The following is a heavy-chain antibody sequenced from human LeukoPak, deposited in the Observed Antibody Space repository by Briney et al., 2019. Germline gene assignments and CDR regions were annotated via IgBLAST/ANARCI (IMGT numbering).Heavy chain of an antibody. CDR2: VYYTGST. J-gene: IGHJ5*02. CDR3: ARRTTVTPNWFDP. CDR1: GGPISSYQ. V-gene: IGHV4-59*08. D-gene: IGHD4-17*01. Sequence: PSETLSLTRTVSGGPISSYQWSWIRHPPGKGLEWIGYVYYTGSTNYNPSLKSRVTISLDTSKNQFSLKLSSVTAADTAVYYCARRTTVTPNWFDPWGQGTLVTVSS.